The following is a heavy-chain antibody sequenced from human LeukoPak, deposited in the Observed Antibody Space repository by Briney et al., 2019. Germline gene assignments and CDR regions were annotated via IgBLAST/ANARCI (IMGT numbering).Heavy chain of an antibody. Sequence: SETLSLTCTVSGGSISSDSYYWGWIRQPPGKGLEWIGSIYSSGGTYYNPSLKSRVTMSVDTSKNQFSLKLSSVTAADTAVYYCARGGVVVDYWGQGTLVTVSS. CDR1: GGSISSDSYY. CDR2: IYSSGGT. D-gene: IGHD2-2*01. J-gene: IGHJ4*02. V-gene: IGHV4-39*07. CDR3: ARGGVVVDY.